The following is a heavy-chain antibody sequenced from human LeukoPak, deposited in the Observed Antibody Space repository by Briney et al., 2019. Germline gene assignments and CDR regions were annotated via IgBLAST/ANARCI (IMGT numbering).Heavy chain of an antibody. CDR1: GFTLRSYV. J-gene: IGHJ4*02. CDR3: ARVLHKRNYDSSTYYGY. Sequence: GGSLRLSCVASGFTLRSYVMNWVRQTPGKGLEWVSSISGSGDSTFYADSVKGRFSISRDNSKNTLYLQMNSLRAEDTAVYYCARVLHKRNYDSSTYYGYWGQGTLVTVSS. CDR2: ISGSGDST. V-gene: IGHV3-23*01. D-gene: IGHD3-22*01.